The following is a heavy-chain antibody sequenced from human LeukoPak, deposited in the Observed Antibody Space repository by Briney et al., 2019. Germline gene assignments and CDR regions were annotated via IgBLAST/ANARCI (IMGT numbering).Heavy chain of an antibody. CDR1: GFSFSNYA. CDR3: ARDPAGGTYDL. CDR2: ISDGGGST. J-gene: IGHJ3*01. Sequence: PGGSLRLSCAASGFSFSNYAMSWVRQAPGKGLEWVSIISDGGGSTYYADSVKGRFTISRDNSKNTVYLQMNSLRAEDTAVYYCARDPAGGTYDLWGQGTMVTVSS. V-gene: IGHV3-23*01.